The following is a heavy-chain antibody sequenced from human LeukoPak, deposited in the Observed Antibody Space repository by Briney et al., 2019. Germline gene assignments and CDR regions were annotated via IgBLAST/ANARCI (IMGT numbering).Heavy chain of an antibody. CDR2: INHDGTT. CDR1: GGSFSAYY. CDR3: ARGLITIFGVVDY. J-gene: IGHJ4*02. D-gene: IGHD3-3*01. Sequence: SETLSLTCAVSGGSFSAYYWTWIRQPPGKGLEWVGEINHDGTTNYNPSLESRVTMSVDTSKNQFSLKLSSVTAADTAMYYCARGLITIFGVVDYWGQGALVTVSS. V-gene: IGHV4-34*01.